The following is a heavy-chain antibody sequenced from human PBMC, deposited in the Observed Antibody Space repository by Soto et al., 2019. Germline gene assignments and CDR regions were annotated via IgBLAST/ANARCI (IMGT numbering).Heavy chain of an antibody. J-gene: IGHJ3*02. CDR1: GGTFSSYA. Sequence: QVQLLQSGAEVKKPGSSVKVSCKASGGTFSSYAISWLRQAPGQGLEWMGGIIPIFGTANYAQKFQGRVTITADESTSTAYMELSSLRSEDTAVYYCASRRTPNWGSYRTSAFHIWGQGTMVTVSS. CDR3: ASRRTPNWGSYRTSAFHI. D-gene: IGHD3-16*02. V-gene: IGHV1-69*01. CDR2: IIPIFGTA.